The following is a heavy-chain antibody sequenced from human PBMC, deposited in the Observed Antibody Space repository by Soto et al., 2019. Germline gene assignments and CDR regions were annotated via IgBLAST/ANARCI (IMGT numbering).Heavy chain of an antibody. Sequence: PSETLSLTCTVSGGSISNFYWNWIRQPPGKGLEWIGHIFYTGVTNYNPSLKSRVTISVDTSKNQFSLKLNSVTAADTAVYYCARGNQYYDILTGFHSAGFDYWGKGTLVNVAS. J-gene: IGHJ4*02. D-gene: IGHD3-9*01. CDR1: GGSISNFY. CDR3: ARGNQYYDILTGFHSAGFDY. CDR2: IFYTGVT. V-gene: IGHV4-59*12.